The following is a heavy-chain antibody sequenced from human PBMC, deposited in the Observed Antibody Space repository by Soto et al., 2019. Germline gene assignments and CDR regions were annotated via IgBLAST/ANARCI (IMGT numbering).Heavy chain of an antibody. D-gene: IGHD3-3*01. Sequence: ASVKVSCKASGYTFTSYYMHWVRQAPGQGLEWMGIINPSGGSTSYAQKFQGRVTMTRDTSTSTVYMELSSLRSEDTAVYYCARDVKYDFWSGYYQNHYYCMDVWGQGTTVTVSS. CDR2: INPSGGST. J-gene: IGHJ6*02. CDR1: GYTFTSYY. V-gene: IGHV1-46*01. CDR3: ARDVKYDFWSGYYQNHYYCMDV.